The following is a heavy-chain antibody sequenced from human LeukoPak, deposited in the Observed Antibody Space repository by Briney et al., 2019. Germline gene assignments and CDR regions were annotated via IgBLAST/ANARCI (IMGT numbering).Heavy chain of an antibody. Sequence: SETLSLTCSVSGGSISPYYWSWIRQPPGKGLEWIGYIYYSGSTNYNSSLKSRVTISLDTSKNDFSLRLSSVTAADTAVYYCARLLRVGYCSTTTCNWFDPWGQGTLVTVSS. J-gene: IGHJ5*02. CDR1: GGSISPYY. CDR2: IYYSGST. D-gene: IGHD2-2*03. V-gene: IGHV4-59*12. CDR3: ARLLRVGYCSTTTCNWFDP.